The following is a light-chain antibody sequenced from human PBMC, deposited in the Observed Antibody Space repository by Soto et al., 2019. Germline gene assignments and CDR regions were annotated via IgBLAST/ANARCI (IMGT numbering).Light chain of an antibody. Sequence: EIVLTQSPGILSLSPGERATLSCRASQSITSNYLAWYQQKPGQAPRLLISLASTRAPGIPDRFSGSGSGTEFTLTISRLEPEDFALYYCQRCSGSPLTVGRGTKVEIK. CDR1: QSITSNY. CDR2: LAS. J-gene: IGKJ1*01. V-gene: IGKV3-20*01. CDR3: QRCSGSPLT.